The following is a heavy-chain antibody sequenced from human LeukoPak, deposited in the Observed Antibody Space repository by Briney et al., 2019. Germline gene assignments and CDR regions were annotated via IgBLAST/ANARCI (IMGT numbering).Heavy chain of an antibody. CDR1: GGSFSGYY. CDR2: TNHSGST. D-gene: IGHD3-22*01. J-gene: IGHJ4*02. CDR3: AREGSYDSSGYPFDY. V-gene: IGHV4-34*01. Sequence: SETLSLTCAVYGGSFSGYYWSWIRQPPGKGLEWIGETNHSGSTNYNPSLKSRVTISVDTSKNQFSLKLSSVTAADTAVYYCAREGSYDSSGYPFDYWGQGTLVTVSS.